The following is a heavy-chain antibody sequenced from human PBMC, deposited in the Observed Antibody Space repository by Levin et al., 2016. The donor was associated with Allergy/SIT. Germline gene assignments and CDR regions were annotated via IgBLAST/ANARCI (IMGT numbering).Heavy chain of an antibody. CDR2: ILYTGST. CDR3: ARADIILPAADLEISDINFDY. D-gene: IGHD2-2*01. J-gene: IGHJ4*01. V-gene: IGHV4-39*07. CDR1: GGSISSSSSY. Sequence: SETLSLTCTVSGGSISSSSSYWAWTRQPPGKGLEWIGTILYTGSTYYNPSLKSRVTMSVDTSKNQFSLNLSSVTSADMAIYYCARADIILPAADLEISDINFDYWGHGTLVTVSS.